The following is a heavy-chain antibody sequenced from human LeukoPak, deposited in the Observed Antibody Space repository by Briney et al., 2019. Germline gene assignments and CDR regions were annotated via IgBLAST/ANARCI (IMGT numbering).Heavy chain of an antibody. V-gene: IGHV3-53*01. CDR3: ARGPRYSYGDFDY. D-gene: IGHD5-18*01. Sequence: GGSLRLSCAASGFTFSSYAMSWVRQAPGKGLQWVSVIYSGGSTYYADSVKGRFTISRDNSKNTLYLQMNSLRAEDTAFYYCARGPRYSYGDFDYWGQGTLVTVSS. J-gene: IGHJ4*02. CDR1: GFTFSSYA. CDR2: IYSGGST.